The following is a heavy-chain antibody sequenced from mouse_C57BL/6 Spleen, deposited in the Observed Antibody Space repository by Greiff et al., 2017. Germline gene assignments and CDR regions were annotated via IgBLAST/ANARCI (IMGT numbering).Heavy chain of an antibody. Sequence: QVQLQQSGAELVRPGTSVKMSCKASGYTFTNYWIGWAKQRPGHGLEWIGYIYPGGGYTNYNEKFKGKATLTADKSSSTAYMQFSSLTSEDSAIYYCARRNSTFFDYWGQGTTLTVSS. CDR2: IYPGGGYT. V-gene: IGHV1-63*01. CDR3: ARRNSTFFDY. D-gene: IGHD2-1*01. CDR1: GYTFTNYW. J-gene: IGHJ2*01.